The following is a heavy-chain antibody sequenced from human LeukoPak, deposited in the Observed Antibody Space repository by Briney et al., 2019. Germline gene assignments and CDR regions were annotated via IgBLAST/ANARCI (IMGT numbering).Heavy chain of an antibody. CDR3: ARHPVAHPYDY. D-gene: IGHD5-12*01. CDR1: GYNLSNYW. Sequence: GESLKISCKGSGYNLSNYWIGWVRQMPGKGLEWMGIIFPGDSDTRYSPPFQGQVTISADKSISTAYLQWSSLKASDTAMYYCARHPVAHPYDYWGQGTLVTVSS. CDR2: IFPGDSDT. V-gene: IGHV5-51*01. J-gene: IGHJ4*02.